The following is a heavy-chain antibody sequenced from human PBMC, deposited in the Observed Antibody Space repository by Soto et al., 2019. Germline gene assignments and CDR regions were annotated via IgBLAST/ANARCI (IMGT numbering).Heavy chain of an antibody. CDR3: ARGGITETTYWFDP. Sequence: SETLSLTCAVYGGSFSGYYWSWIRQPPGKGLEWIGEINHSGSTTYNPSLKSRVTISVDTSKNQFSLKLSSVTAADTAVYYCARGGITETTYWFDPWGQGTLVTVSS. V-gene: IGHV4-34*01. CDR1: GGSFSGYY. CDR2: INHSGST. J-gene: IGHJ5*02. D-gene: IGHD1-7*01.